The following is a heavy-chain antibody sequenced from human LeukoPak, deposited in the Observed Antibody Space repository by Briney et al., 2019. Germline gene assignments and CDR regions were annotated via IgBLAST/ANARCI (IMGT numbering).Heavy chain of an antibody. Sequence: SETLSLTCTDSGGSISSGDYYWSWIRQPPGKGLEWIGYIYYSGSTYYNPSLKSRVTISVDTSKNQFSLKLSSVTAADTAVYYCAREGDKGFDPWGQGTLVTVSS. J-gene: IGHJ5*02. CDR1: GGSISSGDYY. CDR2: IYYSGST. CDR3: AREGDKGFDP. D-gene: IGHD3-16*01. V-gene: IGHV4-30-4*08.